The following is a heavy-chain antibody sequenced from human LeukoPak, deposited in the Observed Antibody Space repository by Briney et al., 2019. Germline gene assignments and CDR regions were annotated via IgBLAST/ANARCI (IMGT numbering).Heavy chain of an antibody. V-gene: IGHV7-4-1*02. CDR2: INTNTGNP. Sequence: ASVKVSCKASGYTFTSYAMNWVRQAPGQGLEWMGWINTNTGNPTYAQGFTGRFVFSLDTSVSTAYLQVSSLKAEDTAVYYCARDQEDSSSWYDAFDIWGQGTMVTVSS. J-gene: IGHJ3*02. CDR3: ARDQEDSSSWYDAFDI. CDR1: GYTFTSYA. D-gene: IGHD6-13*01.